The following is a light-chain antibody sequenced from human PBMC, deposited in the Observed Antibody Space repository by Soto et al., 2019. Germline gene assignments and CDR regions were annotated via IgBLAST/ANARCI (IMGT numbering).Light chain of an antibody. CDR3: QQYGSSRWT. V-gene: IGKV3-20*01. CDR1: QSVSGSY. CDR2: GAS. J-gene: IGKJ1*01. Sequence: EIVVTQSPGTLSLSPGERATLSCRASQSVSGSYLAWYQQRPGQAPRLRIYGASSRATGIPDRFSGSGSGTDFTITITRLEPEDFGVYYCQQYGSSRWTSGRGTKVEIK.